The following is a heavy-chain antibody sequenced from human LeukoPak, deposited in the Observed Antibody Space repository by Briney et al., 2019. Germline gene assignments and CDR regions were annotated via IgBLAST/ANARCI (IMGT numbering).Heavy chain of an antibody. D-gene: IGHD3-10*01. Sequence: ASVKVSCKASGYTCTSYGISWVRQAPGQGLEWMGWISAYNGNTNYAQKLQGRVTMTTDTSTSTAYMELRSVRSDDTAVYYCARDRSMVRGRLQRFDPWGQGTLDGVSS. CDR1: GYTCTSYG. CDR2: ISAYNGNT. V-gene: IGHV1-18*01. CDR3: ARDRSMVRGRLQRFDP. J-gene: IGHJ5*02.